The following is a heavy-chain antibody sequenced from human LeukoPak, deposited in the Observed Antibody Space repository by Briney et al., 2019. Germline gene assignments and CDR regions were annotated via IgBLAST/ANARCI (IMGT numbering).Heavy chain of an antibody. CDR2: IRYDGSNT. J-gene: IGHJ4*02. CDR1: GFTFSSYG. V-gene: IGHV3-30*02. CDR3: AKDSRNYFSPDY. Sequence: GGSLRLSCAASGFTFSSYGMHWVRQAPGTGLEWVAFIRYDGSNTYYADSVKGLFTISRDNSKNSLYLQMKSLRAEDTAVYYCAKDSRNYFSPDYWGQGTLVTVSS. D-gene: IGHD1-7*01.